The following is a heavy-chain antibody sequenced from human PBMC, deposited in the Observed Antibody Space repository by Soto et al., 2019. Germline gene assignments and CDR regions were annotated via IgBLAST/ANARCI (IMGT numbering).Heavy chain of an antibody. CDR3: AKDDVMEPRGDAFDI. J-gene: IGHJ3*02. V-gene: IGHV3-9*01. Sequence: SLRLSCAASGFTFDDYAMHWVRQAPGKGLEWVSGISWNSGSIGYADSVKGRFTISRDNAKNSLYLQMNSLRAEDTALYYCAKDDVMEPRGDAFDIWGQGTMVLVSS. D-gene: IGHD1-1*01. CDR1: GFTFDDYA. CDR2: ISWNSGSI.